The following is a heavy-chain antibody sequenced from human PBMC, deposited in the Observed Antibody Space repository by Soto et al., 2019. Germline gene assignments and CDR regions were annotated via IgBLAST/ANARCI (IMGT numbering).Heavy chain of an antibody. V-gene: IGHV4-4*07. CDR2: IYTSGST. Sequence: QVQLQESGPGLVKPSETLSLTCTVSGGSISSYYWSWIRQPAGKGLEWIGRIYTSGSTNYNPSLKSRVTMSVDTSKNQFSLKLSSVTAADTAVYYCARLLVVRGVIPYFDYWGQGTLVTVSS. D-gene: IGHD3-10*01. CDR1: GGSISSYY. J-gene: IGHJ4*02. CDR3: ARLLVVRGVIPYFDY.